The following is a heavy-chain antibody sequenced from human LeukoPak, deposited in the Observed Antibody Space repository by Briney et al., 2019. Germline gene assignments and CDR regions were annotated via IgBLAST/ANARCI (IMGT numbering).Heavy chain of an antibody. CDR2: IYYSGST. V-gene: IGHV4-59*12. CDR1: GGSISSYY. Sequence: PSETLSLTCTVSGGSISSYYWSWIRQPPGKGLEWIGYIYYSGSTNYNPSLKSRVTISVDTSKNQFSLKLSSVTAADTAVYYCARVVVAATRYYYYYYMDVWGKGTTVTISS. J-gene: IGHJ6*03. CDR3: ARVVVAATRYYYYYYMDV. D-gene: IGHD2-15*01.